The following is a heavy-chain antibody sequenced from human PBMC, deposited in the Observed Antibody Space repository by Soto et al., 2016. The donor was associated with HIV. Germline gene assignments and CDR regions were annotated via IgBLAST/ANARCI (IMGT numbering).Heavy chain of an antibody. D-gene: IGHD3-16*02. CDR2: ISAYNGNT. V-gene: IGHV1-18*01. CDR1: GYTFTSYG. Sequence: QVQLVQSGAEVKKPGASVKVSCKASGYTFTSYGISWVRQAPGQGLEWMGWISAYNGNTNYAQKLQGRVTMTTDTSTSTAYMELRSLRSDDTAVYYCARAFMITFGGVIVRNAFDIWGQGTMVTVSS. J-gene: IGHJ3*02. CDR3: ARAFMITFGGVIVRNAFDI.